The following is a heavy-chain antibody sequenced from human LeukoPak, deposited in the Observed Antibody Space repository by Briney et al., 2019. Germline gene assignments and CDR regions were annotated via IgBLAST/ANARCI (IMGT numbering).Heavy chain of an antibody. Sequence: PSEPLSLTCTVCGGSISSHHWRWTREPPGKGREWIRYIYYSGNTIYSPSLKSRVPISVDTSKNQFSSKLNSVTAADTVVYYCARAPPYYDILTGYSPDYYYYYMDVWGKGTTVTVSS. CDR3: ARAPPYYDILTGYSPDYYYYYMDV. CDR2: IYYSGNT. CDR1: GGSISSHH. J-gene: IGHJ6*03. D-gene: IGHD3-9*01. V-gene: IGHV4-59*11.